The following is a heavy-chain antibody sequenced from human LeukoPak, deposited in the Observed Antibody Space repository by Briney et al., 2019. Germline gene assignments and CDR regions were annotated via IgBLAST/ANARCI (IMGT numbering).Heavy chain of an antibody. CDR1: GYSISSDYY. V-gene: IGHV4-38-2*02. D-gene: IGHD1-14*01. CDR2: VHHSGST. CDR3: ARAPEYGLYYFDY. Sequence: SETLSLTCTVSGYSISSDYYWGWIRQPPGKGLEWIGSVHHSGSTYYNPSLKSRVSISVDTSKNQFSLKLTSVTAADTAVYYCARAPEYGLYYFDYWGQGTLVTVSS. J-gene: IGHJ4*02.